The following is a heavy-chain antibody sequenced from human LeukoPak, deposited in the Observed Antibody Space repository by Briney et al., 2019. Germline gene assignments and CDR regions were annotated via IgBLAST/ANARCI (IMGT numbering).Heavy chain of an antibody. J-gene: IGHJ4*02. CDR2: IIPIFGTA. CDR1: GGTFSSYA. V-gene: IGHV1-69*05. CDR3: ATTYIRYFDWLLDY. D-gene: IGHD3-9*01. Sequence: SVKVSCKASGGTFSSYAISWVRQAPGQGLELMGRIIPIFGTANYAQKFQGRVTITTDESTSTAYMELSSLRSEDTAVYYCATTYIRYFDWLLDYWGQGTLVTVSS.